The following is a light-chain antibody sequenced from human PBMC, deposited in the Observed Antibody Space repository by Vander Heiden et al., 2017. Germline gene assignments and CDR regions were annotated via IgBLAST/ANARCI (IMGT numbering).Light chain of an antibody. J-gene: IGLJ3*02. Sequence: SYALTQPPSVSVSPGRTARITCSGDALPKQYAYWYQQKPGQAPVLVIYKDSERPSGIPERFSGSSSGTTVTLTISGVQAEDEADYYCQSADSSGTYEVFGGGTKLTVL. V-gene: IGLV3-25*03. CDR3: QSADSSGTYEV. CDR1: ALPKQY. CDR2: KDS.